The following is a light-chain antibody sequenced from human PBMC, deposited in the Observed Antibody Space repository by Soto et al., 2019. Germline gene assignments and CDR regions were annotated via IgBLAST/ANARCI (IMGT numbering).Light chain of an antibody. CDR2: GNS. Sequence: QLVLTQPPSVSGAPGQRVTISCTGSSSNIGAGYDVHWYQQLPGTAPKLLIYGNSNRPSGVPDRVSGYKSGTSASLAITGLQAEDEADYYCQSYDSSLSGRVVFGGGTQLTVL. CDR3: QSYDSSLSGRVV. V-gene: IGLV1-40*01. CDR1: SSNIGAGYD. J-gene: IGLJ2*01.